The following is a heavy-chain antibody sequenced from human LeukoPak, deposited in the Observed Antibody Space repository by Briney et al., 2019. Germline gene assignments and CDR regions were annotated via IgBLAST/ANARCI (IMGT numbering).Heavy chain of an antibody. CDR2: ISYDGSNK. CDR1: GFTFSSYG. J-gene: IGHJ4*02. CDR3: AKVHRFMITFGYFDY. Sequence: GGSLRLSCAASGFTFSSYGMHWVRQAPGKGLEWVAVISYDGSNKYYADSVKGRFTISRDNSKNTLYLQMNSLRAEDTAVYYCAKVHRFMITFGYFDYWGQGTLVTVSS. D-gene: IGHD3-16*01. V-gene: IGHV3-30*18.